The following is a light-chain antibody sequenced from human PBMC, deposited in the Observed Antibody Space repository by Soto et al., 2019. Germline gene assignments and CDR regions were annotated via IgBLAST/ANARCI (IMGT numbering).Light chain of an antibody. CDR3: QQYNTSPLN. CDR1: QGISTW. J-gene: IGKJ4*01. V-gene: IGKV1-5*03. Sequence: DIQMTQSHSTLSASVGDRVTITCRASQGISTWLAWYQQKPGKAPKLLIYKASSLEGGVPSRFSGSGSGTEFNITVSSLQPDDLATYYCQQYNTSPLNFGGGTPVESK. CDR2: KAS.